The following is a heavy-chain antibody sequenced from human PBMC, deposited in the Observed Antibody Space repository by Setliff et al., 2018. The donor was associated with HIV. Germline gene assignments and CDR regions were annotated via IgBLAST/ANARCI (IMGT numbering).Heavy chain of an antibody. D-gene: IGHD3-22*01. CDR1: GYTLTELS. V-gene: IGHV1-24*01. J-gene: IGHJ3*02. CDR2: FDPEYDKT. Sequence: GASVKVSCKVSGYTLTELSIHWVRQAPGKGLEWMGGFDPEYDKTFYAQKFQGRVTMSEDTSTDTAYMELTSLRSEDTAVYYCATRAYDSSGYLRSRVFGAAFDIWGQGTMVTVSS. CDR3: ATRAYDSSGYLRSRVFGAAFDI.